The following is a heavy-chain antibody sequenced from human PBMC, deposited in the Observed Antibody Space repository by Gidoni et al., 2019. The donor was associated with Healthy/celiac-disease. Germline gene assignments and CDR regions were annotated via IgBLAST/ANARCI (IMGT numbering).Heavy chain of an antibody. Sequence: EVQLLESGGGLVQPGGSLRLSCAASGFTFSSYAISWVRQAPGKGLEWVSAISGSGGSTYYADSVKGRFTISRDNSKNTLYLQMNSLRAEDTAVYYCAKDPPGYYDFWSGSTGSVHWGQGTLVTVSS. CDR1: GFTFSSYA. CDR3: AKDPPGYYDFWSGSTGSVH. J-gene: IGHJ4*02. CDR2: ISGSGGST. V-gene: IGHV3-23*01. D-gene: IGHD3-3*01.